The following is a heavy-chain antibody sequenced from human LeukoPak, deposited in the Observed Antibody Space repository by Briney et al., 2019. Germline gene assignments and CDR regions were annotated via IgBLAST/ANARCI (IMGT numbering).Heavy chain of an antibody. V-gene: IGHV1-69*13. Sequence: GASVKVSCKASGGTFSSYAISWVRQAPGQGLEWMGGIIPIFGTANYAQKFQGRVTITADESTSTAYMELRSLRSDDTAVYYCARAGDYYGSGSLDYWGQGTLVTVSS. CDR1: GGTFSSYA. CDR2: IIPIFGTA. CDR3: ARAGDYYGSGSLDY. D-gene: IGHD3-10*01. J-gene: IGHJ4*02.